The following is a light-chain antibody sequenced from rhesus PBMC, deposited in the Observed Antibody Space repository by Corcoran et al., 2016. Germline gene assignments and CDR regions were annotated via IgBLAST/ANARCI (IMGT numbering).Light chain of an antibody. CDR3: PPHNSYPRT. CDR2: YAS. J-gene: IGKJ1*01. Sequence: DIQMTQSPSSLSASVGDTVTITCRASQGISNYLAWYQQKPGTAPKPRFNYASNLESGVTSRFSGRGSGTDFTLTISSLQTEDFATYYCPPHNSYPRTFGQGTKVEIK. V-gene: IGKV1S14*01. CDR1: QGISNY.